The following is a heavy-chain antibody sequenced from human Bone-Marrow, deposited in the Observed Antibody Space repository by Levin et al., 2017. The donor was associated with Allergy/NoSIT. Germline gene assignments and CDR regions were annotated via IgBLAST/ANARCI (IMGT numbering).Heavy chain of an antibody. V-gene: IGHV3-23*01. Sequence: GGSLRLSCAASGFTFTSYTMNWVRQAPGKGLEWVSVVIYSGGTTYYADSVNGRFTITRDNSKNTLYLQMNSRRAEDSAIYYCVRNGDRSGWTHWGQGTLVTVSS. CDR2: VIYSGGTT. J-gene: IGHJ4*02. D-gene: IGHD6-19*01. CDR3: VRNGDRSGWTH. CDR1: GFTFTSYT.